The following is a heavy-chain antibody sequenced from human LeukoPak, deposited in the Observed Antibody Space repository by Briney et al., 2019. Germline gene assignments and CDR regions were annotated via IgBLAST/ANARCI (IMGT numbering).Heavy chain of an antibody. D-gene: IGHD3-3*01. CDR2: IIPIFGTA. CDR3: ARSKYYDFWSGPYPIYYYYYYMDV. Sequence: ASVKVSCKASGGTFSSYAISWVRQAPGQGLEWMGGIIPIFGTANYAQTFQGRVTITTDESTSTAYMELSSLRSEDTAVYYCARSKYYDFWSGPYPIYYYYYYMDVWGKGTTVTVSS. J-gene: IGHJ6*03. V-gene: IGHV1-69*05. CDR1: GGTFSSYA.